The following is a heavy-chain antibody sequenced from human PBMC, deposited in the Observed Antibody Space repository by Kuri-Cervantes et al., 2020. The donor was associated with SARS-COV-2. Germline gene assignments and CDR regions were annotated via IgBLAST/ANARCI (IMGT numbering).Heavy chain of an antibody. CDR2: IIPIFGTA. CDR3: ARFSRQGVRATTKVNYYYYYMDV. Sequence: SVKVSCKASGGTFSSYAISWVRQAPGQGLEWMGGIIPIFGTANYAQKFQGRVTIPADESTSTAYMELSSLRSEDTAVYYCARFSRQGVRATTKVNYYYYYMDVWGKGTTVTVSS. D-gene: IGHD1-26*01. CDR1: GGTFSSYA. V-gene: IGHV1-69*13. J-gene: IGHJ6*03.